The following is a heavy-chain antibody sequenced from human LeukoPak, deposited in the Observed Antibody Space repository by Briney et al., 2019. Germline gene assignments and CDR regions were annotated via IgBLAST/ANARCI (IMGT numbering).Heavy chain of an antibody. CDR2: IKYDGSEK. CDR3: GKGSVTELDF. Sequence: VGSLRLSCAASGFSFNSFWMSWVRQAPGGRLEWMANIKYDGSEKGYVDSVKGRFTISRDNAKNSLYLQMDSLRAEDTAVYYCGKGSVTELDFWGQGTLVAVSS. V-gene: IGHV3-7*01. CDR1: GFSFNSFW. J-gene: IGHJ4*02. D-gene: IGHD2-21*02.